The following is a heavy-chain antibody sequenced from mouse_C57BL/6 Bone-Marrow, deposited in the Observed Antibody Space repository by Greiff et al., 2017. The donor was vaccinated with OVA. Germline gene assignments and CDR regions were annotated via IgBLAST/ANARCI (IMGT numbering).Heavy chain of an antibody. CDR2: ISSGSSTI. CDR1: GFTFSDYG. V-gene: IGHV5-17*01. CDR3: ARMGRSRHYYAMDY. Sequence: EVKLVESGGGLVKPGGSLKLSCAASGFTFSDYGMHWVRQAPEKGLEWVAYISSGSSTIYYADTVKGRFTISRDNAKNTLFLQMTSLRSEDTAMYYCARMGRSRHYYAMDYWGQGTSVTVSS. J-gene: IGHJ4*01.